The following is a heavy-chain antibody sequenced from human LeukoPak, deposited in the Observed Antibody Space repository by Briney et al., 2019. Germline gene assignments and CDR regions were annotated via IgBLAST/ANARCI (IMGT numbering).Heavy chain of an antibody. CDR3: AKYTRGRNGMDV. Sequence: SETLSLTCTVSGGSISSYYWSWIRQPPGKGLEWIGYIYYSGSTNYNPSLKSRVTISVDTSKNQFSLKLSSVNAADTAVYYCAKYTRGRNGMDVWGQGTTVTVSS. D-gene: IGHD1-26*01. CDR2: IYYSGST. J-gene: IGHJ6*02. CDR1: GGSISSYY. V-gene: IGHV4-59*08.